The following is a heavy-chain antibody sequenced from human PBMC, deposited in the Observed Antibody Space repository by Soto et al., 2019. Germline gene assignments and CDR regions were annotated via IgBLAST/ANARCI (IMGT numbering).Heavy chain of an antibody. CDR1: GVSIRDTIYY. V-gene: IGHV4-39*01. CDR3: AGHVKAVAAPLAY. Sequence: QLQLRESGPGLITPSETLSLTSRVSGVSIRDTIYYWGWIRQSPGKGLQWIGRIHYSGSTHFHPPLKSRVTISVDTSKNEFSRRLSSVTAADTAVYYCAGHVKAVAAPLAYWGQGTPVTVSS. CDR2: IHYSGST. D-gene: IGHD6-19*01. J-gene: IGHJ4*02.